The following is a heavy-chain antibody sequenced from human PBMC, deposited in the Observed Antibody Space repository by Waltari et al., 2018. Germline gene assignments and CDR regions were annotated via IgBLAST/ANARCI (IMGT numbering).Heavy chain of an antibody. CDR1: GGTFSSYA. CDR2: IIPILGTA. D-gene: IGHD3-10*01. J-gene: IGHJ6*03. CDR3: ASSSKPMVRKRYYYYYMDV. V-gene: IGHV1-69*12. Sequence: QVQLVQSGAEVKKPGSSVKVSCKASGGTFSSYAISWVRQAPSEGLEWMGGIIPILGTANYAQKFQGRVTITADESTSTAYMELSSLRSEDTAVYYCASSSKPMVRKRYYYYYMDVWGKGTTVTVSS.